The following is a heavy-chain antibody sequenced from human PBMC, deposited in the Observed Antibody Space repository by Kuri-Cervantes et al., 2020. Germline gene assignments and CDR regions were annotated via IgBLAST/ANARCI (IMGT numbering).Heavy chain of an antibody. Sequence: ASVKVSCKASGFTFTTYDINWLRQATGQGLEWMGWMNPDSGNTGYAQKFQGRVTMTRDTSISTAYMELRSLRSDDTAVYYCARDDFVVVVVPAANRFDYWGQGTLVTVSS. V-gene: IGHV1-8*02. J-gene: IGHJ4*02. CDR3: ARDDFVVVVVPAANRFDY. D-gene: IGHD2-2*01. CDR1: GFTFTTYD. CDR2: MNPDSGNT.